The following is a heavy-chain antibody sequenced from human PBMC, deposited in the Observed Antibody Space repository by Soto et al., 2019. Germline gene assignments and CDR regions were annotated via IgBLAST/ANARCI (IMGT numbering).Heavy chain of an antibody. Sequence: GGSLRLSCVASGFNFGTYATHWVRQAPGKGLQWVALIAYDGINTYYADSVKGRFTISRDNSKNTLHLQMNSLRPEDTGVYFCARVTPGNNLYYFSGLDVWGQGTSVTVSS. D-gene: IGHD1-1*01. CDR3: ARVTPGNNLYYFSGLDV. CDR1: GFNFGTYA. J-gene: IGHJ6*02. CDR2: IAYDGINT. V-gene: IGHV3-30-3*01.